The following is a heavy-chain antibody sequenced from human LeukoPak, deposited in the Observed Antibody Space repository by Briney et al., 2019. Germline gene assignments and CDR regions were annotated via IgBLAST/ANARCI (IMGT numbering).Heavy chain of an antibody. Sequence: PGGSLRLSCAASGFTFSDFYMSWIRQAPGKGLEWVSYISSSGSTIYYADSVKGRFTISRDNAKNSLYLQMNSLRAEDTAVYYCARESRCNGGSCLTLFDYWGQGTLVTVSS. V-gene: IGHV3-11*01. CDR1: GFTFSDFY. CDR2: ISSSGSTI. J-gene: IGHJ4*02. D-gene: IGHD2-15*01. CDR3: ARESRCNGGSCLTLFDY.